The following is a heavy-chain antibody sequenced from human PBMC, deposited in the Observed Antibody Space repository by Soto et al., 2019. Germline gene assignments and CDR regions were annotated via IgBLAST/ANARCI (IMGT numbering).Heavy chain of an antibody. V-gene: IGHV4-30-4*01. Sequence: SETLSLTCTVSGGSISSGDYYWSWIRQPPGKGLEWIGYIYYSGSTYYNPSLKSRVTISVDTSKNQFSLKLSSVTAADTAVYYCARLRREYYYDSSGPNFDYWGQGTLVTVSS. CDR1: GGSISSGDYY. CDR3: ARLRREYYYDSSGPNFDY. J-gene: IGHJ4*02. D-gene: IGHD3-22*01. CDR2: IYYSGST.